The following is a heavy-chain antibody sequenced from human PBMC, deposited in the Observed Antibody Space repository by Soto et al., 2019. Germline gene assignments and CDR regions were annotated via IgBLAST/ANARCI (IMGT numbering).Heavy chain of an antibody. CDR1: GFTFSSYG. CDR2: IWYDGSNK. Sequence: GGSLRLSCAASGFTFSSYGMHWVRQAPGKGLEWVAVIWYDGSNKYYADSVKGRFTISRDNSKNTLYLQMNSLRAEDTAVYYCALSKYQLLFHYDYYYMDVWGKGTTVTVSS. J-gene: IGHJ6*03. V-gene: IGHV3-33*01. D-gene: IGHD2-2*01. CDR3: ALSKYQLLFHYDYYYMDV.